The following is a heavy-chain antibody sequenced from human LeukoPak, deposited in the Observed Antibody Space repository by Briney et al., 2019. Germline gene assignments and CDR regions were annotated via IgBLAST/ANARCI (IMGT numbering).Heavy chain of an antibody. D-gene: IGHD3-10*01. CDR1: GGSISSGRYY. J-gene: IGHJ5*02. Sequence: PSQTLSLTCTVSGGSISSGRYYWNWIRQPAGKGLEWIGHIFTSGSTNYNPSLKSRVTISVDTSKNQFSLKLSSVTAADTAVYYCARRVLTYYYGSGSYPRHNWFDPWGQGTLVTVSS. CDR3: ARRVLTYYYGSGSYPRHNWFDP. CDR2: IFTSGST. V-gene: IGHV4-61*09.